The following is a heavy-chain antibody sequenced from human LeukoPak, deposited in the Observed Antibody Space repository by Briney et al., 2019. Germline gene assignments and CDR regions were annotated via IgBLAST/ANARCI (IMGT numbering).Heavy chain of an antibody. V-gene: IGHV4-34*01. D-gene: IGHD5-12*01. Sequence: SETLSLTCAVYGGSFSGYYWSWIRQPPGKGLEWIGEINHSGSTNYNPSLKSRVTISVDTSKNQFSLKLSSVTAADTAVYYCARGGYSGYLNWFGPWGQGALVTVSS. J-gene: IGHJ5*02. CDR2: INHSGST. CDR3: ARGGYSGYLNWFGP. CDR1: GGSFSGYY.